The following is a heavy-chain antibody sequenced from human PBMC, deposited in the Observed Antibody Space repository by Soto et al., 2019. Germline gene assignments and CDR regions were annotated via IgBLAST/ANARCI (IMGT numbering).Heavy chain of an antibody. J-gene: IGHJ3*02. Sequence: EVQLVESGGGLVKPGGSLRLSCAASGFTFSSYSMNWVRQAPGKGLEWVSSISSSSSYIYYADSVKGRFTISRDNAKNSLYLQMNSLRAEDTAVYYCARDSGAVGATGAFDIWGQGTMVTVSS. D-gene: IGHD1-26*01. CDR2: ISSSSSYI. CDR3: ARDSGAVGATGAFDI. CDR1: GFTFSSYS. V-gene: IGHV3-21*01.